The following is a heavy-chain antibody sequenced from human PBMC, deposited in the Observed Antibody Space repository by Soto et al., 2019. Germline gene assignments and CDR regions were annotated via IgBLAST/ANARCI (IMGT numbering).Heavy chain of an antibody. J-gene: IGHJ4*02. V-gene: IGHV3-23*01. CDR3: AKDPNYYGSGSYYNPFDY. CDR1: GFTFSSYA. CDR2: ISGSGGST. Sequence: GGSLRLSCAASGFTFSSYAMSWVRQAPGKGLEWVSAISGSGGSTYYADSVKGRFTISRDNSKNTLYLQMNSLRAEDTAVYYCAKDPNYYGSGSYYNPFDYWGQGTLVTVS. D-gene: IGHD3-10*01.